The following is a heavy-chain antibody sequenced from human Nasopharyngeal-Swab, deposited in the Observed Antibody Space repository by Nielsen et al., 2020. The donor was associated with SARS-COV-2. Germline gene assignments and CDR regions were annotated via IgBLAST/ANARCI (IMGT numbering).Heavy chain of an antibody. Sequence: GESLKISCAASGFTFSDYYMSWIRQAPGKGPEWVSYITRRTSYTTYADSVKGRFTISRDDARNSLYLQMNNLRVEDTAVYYCARAPVTIEVHYYYGLDVWGQGTTVTVSS. CDR2: ITRRTSYT. CDR1: GFTFSDYY. CDR3: ARAPVTIEVHYYYGLDV. V-gene: IGHV3-11*05. J-gene: IGHJ6*02. D-gene: IGHD3-10*01.